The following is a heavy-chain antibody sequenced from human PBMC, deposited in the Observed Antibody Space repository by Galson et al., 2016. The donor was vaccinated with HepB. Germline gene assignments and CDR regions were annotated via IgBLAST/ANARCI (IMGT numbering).Heavy chain of an antibody. CDR3: ARVLFGSGSYWCMDV. V-gene: IGHV3-21*01. J-gene: IGHJ6*02. CDR1: GFTFRTYS. CDR2: LSVSGAYT. Sequence: SLRLSCAASGFTFRTYSMNWVRQAPGKGLEWVSSLSVSGAYTYYADSVKGRFTISRDNVRNSLYLQMNSLRDEDTAVYFCARVLFGSGSYWCMDVWGQGTTVTVSS. D-gene: IGHD3-10*01.